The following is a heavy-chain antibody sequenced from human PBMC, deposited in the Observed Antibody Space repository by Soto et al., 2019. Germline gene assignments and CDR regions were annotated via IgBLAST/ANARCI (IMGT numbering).Heavy chain of an antibody. CDR2: IYYSGST. V-gene: IGHV4-59*08. D-gene: IGHD6-13*01. CDR3: ARRVYSSSWYRTDWFGP. CDR1: GGSISSYY. J-gene: IGHJ5*02. Sequence: SETLSLTCTVSGGSISSYYWSWIRQPPGKGLEWIGYIYYSGSTNYNPSLKSRVTISVDTSKNQFSLKLSSVTAADTAVYYCARRVYSSSWYRTDWFGPWGQGTLVTVSS.